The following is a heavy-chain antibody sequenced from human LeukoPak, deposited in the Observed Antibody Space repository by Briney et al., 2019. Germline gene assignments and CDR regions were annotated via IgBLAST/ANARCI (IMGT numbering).Heavy chain of an antibody. Sequence: PGGSLRLSCAASGFTFSSYAMSWVRQAPGKGLEWVSYINHNAETIYYADSVKGRFTISRDNAKNVLYLQMNRLGDGDTAVYYCARDSDWAFDNWGQGTLVTVSS. CDR3: ARDSDWAFDN. V-gene: IGHV3-48*02. CDR2: INHNAETI. CDR1: GFTFSSYA. D-gene: IGHD2-21*02. J-gene: IGHJ4*02.